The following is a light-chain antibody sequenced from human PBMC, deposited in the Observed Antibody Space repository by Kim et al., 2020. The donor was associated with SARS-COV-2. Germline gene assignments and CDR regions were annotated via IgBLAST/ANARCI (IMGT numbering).Light chain of an antibody. V-gene: IGKV3-11*01. CDR1: QSVSSY. CDR2: DAS. Sequence: EIVLTQSPATLSLSPRERATLSCRASQSVSSYLVWYQQKPGQAPRLLIYDASTRATGIPARFSGSGSGTDFTLTISSLEPEDSAIYYCQQRNTWPRTFGGGTKLLI. J-gene: IGKJ4*01. CDR3: QQRNTWPRT.